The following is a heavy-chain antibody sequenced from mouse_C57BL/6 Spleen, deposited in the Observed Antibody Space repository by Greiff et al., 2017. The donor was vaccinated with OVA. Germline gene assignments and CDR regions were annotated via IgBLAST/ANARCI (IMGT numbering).Heavy chain of an antibody. CDR2: IDPETGGT. D-gene: IGHD1-1*01. CDR3: TRRYYGSSSLDY. V-gene: IGHV1-15*01. J-gene: IGHJ2*01. Sequence: QVHVKQSGAELVRPGASVTLSCKASGYTFTDYEMHWVKQTPVHGLEWIGAIDPETGGTAYNQKFKGKAILTADKSSSTAYMELRSLTSEDSAVYYCTRRYYGSSSLDYWGQGTTLTVSS. CDR1: GYTFTDYE.